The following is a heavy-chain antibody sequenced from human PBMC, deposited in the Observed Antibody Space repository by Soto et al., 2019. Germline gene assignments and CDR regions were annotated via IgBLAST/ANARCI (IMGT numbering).Heavy chain of an antibody. CDR3: ARVLYYYYYGMDV. J-gene: IGHJ6*02. D-gene: IGHD2-15*01. Sequence: GGSLRLSCAASGFTFSSYAMHWVRQAPGKGLEWVAVISYDGSNKYYADSVKGRFTITRDNSKNTLYLQMNSLRAEDTAVYYCARVLYYYYYGMDVWGQGTTVTVSS. CDR2: ISYDGSNK. CDR1: GFTFSSYA. V-gene: IGHV3-30-3*01.